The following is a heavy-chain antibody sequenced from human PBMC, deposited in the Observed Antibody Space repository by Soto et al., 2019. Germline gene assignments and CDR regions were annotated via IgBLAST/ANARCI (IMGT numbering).Heavy chain of an antibody. J-gene: IGHJ3*02. CDR3: AREAEAFDI. V-gene: IGHV3-21*01. CDR2: ITNSGSYI. D-gene: IGHD6-25*01. Sequence: PGGSLRLSCAASGFTFSSYSMNWVRQAPGKGLEWVAVITNSGSYIYYADSVRGRFTISRDNSKNTLYLQMNSLRAEDTAVYFCAREAEAFDIWGQGTMVTVSS. CDR1: GFTFSSYS.